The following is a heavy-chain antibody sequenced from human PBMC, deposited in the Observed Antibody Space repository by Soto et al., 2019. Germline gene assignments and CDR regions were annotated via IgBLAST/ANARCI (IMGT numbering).Heavy chain of an antibody. V-gene: IGHV3-9*01. CDR2: ISWNSGSI. D-gene: IGHD1-26*01. Sequence: VQLVESGGGLVQPGRSLRLSCAASGFTFDDYAMHWVRQAPGKGLEWVSGISWNSGSIGYADSVKGRFTISRDNAKNSLYLQMNSLRAEDTALYYCAKATFTVGAADDAFDIWGQGTMVTVSS. CDR3: AKATFTVGAADDAFDI. CDR1: GFTFDDYA. J-gene: IGHJ3*02.